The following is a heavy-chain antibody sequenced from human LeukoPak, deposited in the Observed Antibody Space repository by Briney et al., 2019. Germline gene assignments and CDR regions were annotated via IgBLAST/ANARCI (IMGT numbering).Heavy chain of an antibody. D-gene: IGHD5-18*01. Sequence: ASVKVSSKASGYTFTDYYIHWMRQAPGQGLEWMGWINPKRGVTTYAQKFQGRVTMTRDTSITTAYMELTRLRSDDTAVYYCARAGSVDTAMVAYWGQGTLVTVSS. CDR2: INPKRGVT. J-gene: IGHJ4*02. CDR1: GYTFTDYY. V-gene: IGHV1-2*02. CDR3: ARAGSVDTAMVAY.